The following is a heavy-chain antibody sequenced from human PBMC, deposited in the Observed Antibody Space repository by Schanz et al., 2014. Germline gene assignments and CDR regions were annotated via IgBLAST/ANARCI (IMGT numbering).Heavy chain of an antibody. V-gene: IGHV3-9*01. CDR1: GFTFLTYG. Sequence: EVQLVESGGGLVKPGGSLRLSCAASGFTFLTYGMNWVRQAPGKGLEWVSGILLRSGHRDYANSVKDRFIISRDRSSLYLQMNSLRAEDTAFYYCVKDLAPGGADVWGQGTTVTVSS. CDR3: VKDLAPGGADV. D-gene: IGHD2-15*01. J-gene: IGHJ6*02. CDR2: ILLRSGHR.